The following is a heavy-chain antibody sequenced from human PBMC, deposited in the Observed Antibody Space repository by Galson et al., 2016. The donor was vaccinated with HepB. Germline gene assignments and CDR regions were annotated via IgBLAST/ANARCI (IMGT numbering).Heavy chain of an antibody. J-gene: IGHJ4*02. V-gene: IGHV5-10-1*01. CDR1: GYRFTDYW. CDR3: ARHYNYGYAY. D-gene: IGHD5-18*01. CDR2: IDPSGSHT. Sequence: QSGAEVKKPGESLRISCRGSGYRFTDYWITWVRQMPGKGLEWLGTIDPSGSHTNYNPSFQGHVTISADKSISTAYLQCSSLKASDTAMYYCARHYNYGYAYWGQGALVTVSS.